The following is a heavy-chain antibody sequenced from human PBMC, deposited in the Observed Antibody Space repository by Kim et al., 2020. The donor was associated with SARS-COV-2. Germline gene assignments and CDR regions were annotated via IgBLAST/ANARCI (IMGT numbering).Heavy chain of an antibody. CDR3: ARLTSIAPHFDY. D-gene: IGHD6-6*01. Sequence: NYNPSLKSRVTISVDTSKNQFSLRLSAVTAADTAVYYCARLTSIAPHFDYWGQGTLVTVSS. J-gene: IGHJ4*02. V-gene: IGHV4-61*07.